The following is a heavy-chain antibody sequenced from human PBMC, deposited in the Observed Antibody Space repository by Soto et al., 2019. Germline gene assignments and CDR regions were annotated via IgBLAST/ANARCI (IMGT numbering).Heavy chain of an antibody. V-gene: IGHV1-69*12. CDR3: ARHVPAAGYYYGMDV. CDR1: GGTFSSYA. D-gene: IGHD2-2*01. J-gene: IGHJ6*02. CDR2: IIPIFGTA. Sequence: QVQLVQSGAEVKKPGSSVKVSCKASGGTFSSYAISWVRQAPGQGLEWMGGIIPIFGTANYAQKFQGRVTMTADEPPRTAYRELSSLRSEDTAVYYCARHVPAAGYYYGMDVWGQGATVTVSS.